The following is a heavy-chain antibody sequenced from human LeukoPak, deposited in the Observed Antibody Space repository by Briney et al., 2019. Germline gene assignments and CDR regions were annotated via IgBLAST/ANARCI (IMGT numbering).Heavy chain of an antibody. D-gene: IGHD6-13*01. CDR1: GFTFTTFW. Sequence: GGSLRLSCAASGFTFTTFWMNWVRQAPGEGLVWVSLINTDGRTTTYADSVKGRFTISRDNAKNTLYLQMNSLRAEDTAVYYCAKDSKIPQQPLDYWGQGTLVTVSS. CDR3: AKDSKIPQQPLDY. J-gene: IGHJ4*02. V-gene: IGHV3-74*01. CDR2: INTDGRTT.